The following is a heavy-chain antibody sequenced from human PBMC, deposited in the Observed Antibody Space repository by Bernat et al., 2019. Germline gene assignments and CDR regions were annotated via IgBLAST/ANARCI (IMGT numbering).Heavy chain of an antibody. CDR1: GFSLRSSGAG. Sequence: QITLKESGPTLVKPTQTLTLTCSFSGFSLRSSGAGVAWIRQPPGKALEWLALIYWDDDKRYSPFLKSRLTITKDTSKNQVVLTMTNMDPVDTATYYCAHKPPHSGGWFITSFHSWGQGTLVAVSS. J-gene: IGHJ4*02. CDR2: IYWDDDK. CDR3: AHKPPHSGGWFITSFHS. D-gene: IGHD6-19*01. V-gene: IGHV2-5*02.